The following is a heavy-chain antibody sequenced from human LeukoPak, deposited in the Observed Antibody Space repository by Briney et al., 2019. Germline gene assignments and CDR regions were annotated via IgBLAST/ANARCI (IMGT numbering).Heavy chain of an antibody. CDR3: ARVVRGSAMDV. CDR1: GDTFTTSD. V-gene: IGHV1-18*01. Sequence: ASVKVSCKTSGDTFTTSDITWVRQAPGQGLEWMGWISTYNGNTNFAQNLQGRVSVTTDTSTSTAYMELRSLRSDDTAVYYCARVVRGSAMDVWGQGTWVTVSS. D-gene: IGHD3-10*02. CDR2: ISTYNGNT. J-gene: IGHJ6*02.